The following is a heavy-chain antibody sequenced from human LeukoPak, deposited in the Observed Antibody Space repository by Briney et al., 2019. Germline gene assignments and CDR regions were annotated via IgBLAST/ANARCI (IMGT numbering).Heavy chain of an antibody. V-gene: IGHV3-48*02. CDR2: ISSSGSTI. CDR3: ARLEYYYVSGNYYKLFDY. Sequence: GGSLRLSCAASGFTFSNHAMHWVRQAPGKGLEWVSDISSSGSTIYFADSVKGRFTISRDNAKNSLYLQMNSLRDEDTAVYYCARLEYYYVSGNYYKLFDYWGQGTLVTVCS. J-gene: IGHJ4*02. D-gene: IGHD3-10*01. CDR1: GFTFSNHA.